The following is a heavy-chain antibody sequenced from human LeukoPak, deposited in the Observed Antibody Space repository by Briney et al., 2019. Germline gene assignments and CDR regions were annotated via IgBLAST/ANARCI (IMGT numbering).Heavy chain of an antibody. J-gene: IGHJ4*02. Sequence: PSETLSLTCTVSGGSISSGGYYWSWIRQHPGKGLEWIGYIYYSGSTYYNPSLKSRVTISVDTSKNQFSLKLSSVTAADTAVYYCARVSYGDSVNFDYWGQGTLVTVSS. CDR1: GGSISSGGYY. CDR2: IYYSGST. CDR3: ARVSYGDSVNFDY. V-gene: IGHV4-31*03. D-gene: IGHD4-17*01.